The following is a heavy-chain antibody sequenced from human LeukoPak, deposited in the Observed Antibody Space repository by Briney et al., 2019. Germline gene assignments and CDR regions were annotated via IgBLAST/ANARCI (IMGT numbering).Heavy chain of an antibody. Sequence: GGSLRLSCAASGFTFSSYSMNWVRQAPGKGLEWVSSISSSSSYIYYADSAKGRFTISRDNAKNSLCLQMNSLRAEDTAVYYCARVVVPAAEGDYWGQGTLVTVSS. D-gene: IGHD2-2*01. CDR1: GFTFSSYS. J-gene: IGHJ4*02. V-gene: IGHV3-21*01. CDR3: ARVVVPAAEGDY. CDR2: ISSSSSYI.